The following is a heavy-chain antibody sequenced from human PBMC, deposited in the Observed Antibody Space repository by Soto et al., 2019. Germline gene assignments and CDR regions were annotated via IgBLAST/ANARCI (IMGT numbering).Heavy chain of an antibody. J-gene: IGHJ6*02. Sequence: ASVKVSCKASGYTFTSYGISWLRQAPGQGLEWMGWISAYNCNTNYAQKLQGRVTMTTDTSTSTAYMELSSLRSDATAVYYCAGQLAPYYYYGMDVWGQGTTVTVSS. CDR3: AGQLAPYYYYGMDV. D-gene: IGHD6-6*01. V-gene: IGHV1-18*01. CDR1: GYTFTSYG. CDR2: ISAYNCNT.